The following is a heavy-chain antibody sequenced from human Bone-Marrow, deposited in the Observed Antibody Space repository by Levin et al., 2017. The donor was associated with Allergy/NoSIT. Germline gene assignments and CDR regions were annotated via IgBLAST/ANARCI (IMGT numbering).Heavy chain of an antibody. Sequence: GASVKVSCKASGGTFSSYAISWVRQAPGQGLEWMGGIIPIFGTANYAQKFQGRVTITADESTSTAYMELSSLRSEDTAVYYCARASQPTRRRDGYVRGFDYWGQGTLVTVSS. V-gene: IGHV1-69*13. D-gene: IGHD5-24*01. J-gene: IGHJ4*02. CDR3: ARASQPTRRRDGYVRGFDY. CDR2: IIPIFGTA. CDR1: GGTFSSYA.